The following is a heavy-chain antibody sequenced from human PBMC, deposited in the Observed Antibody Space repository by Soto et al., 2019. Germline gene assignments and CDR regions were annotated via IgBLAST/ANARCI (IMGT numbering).Heavy chain of an antibody. Sequence: QVQLVQSGAEVKKPGASVRLSCKASGYIFTSYVIQWVRQAPGQTLEWMGWITGANGDTKYSQRFQGRVTISRDTSASTAYMDLSSLSSDGTAIYYCVREAGGEFDYWGQGTLVTVSS. V-gene: IGHV1-3*01. CDR1: GYIFTSYV. CDR3: VREAGGEFDY. D-gene: IGHD2-21*01. J-gene: IGHJ4*02. CDR2: ITGANGDT.